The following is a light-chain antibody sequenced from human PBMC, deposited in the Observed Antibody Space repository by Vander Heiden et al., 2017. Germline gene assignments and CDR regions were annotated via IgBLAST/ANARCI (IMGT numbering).Light chain of an antibody. J-gene: IGLJ2*01. CDR2: YKSDSDK. Sequence: QAVLTPTSSLSASPGTSASLTCTLRSGINVGSSRIYWYQQKPGRPHRYILKYKSDSDKQQGSGVPSRFSGSKDASAKAVILLISGLQSDDEANYYCMIWNTSGPVFGGGTKLTVL. V-gene: IGLV5-45*03. CDR1: SGINVGSSR. CDR3: MIWNTSGPV.